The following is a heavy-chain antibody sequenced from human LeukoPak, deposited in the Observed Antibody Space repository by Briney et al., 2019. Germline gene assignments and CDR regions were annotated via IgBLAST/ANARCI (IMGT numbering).Heavy chain of an antibody. Sequence: ASVKVSCKASGFTFTAYYMHVVRQAPGQGLEWMGWISAYNGNTNYAQKLQGRVTMTTDTSTSTAYMELRSLRSDDTAVYYCARGDFWSGYYYGMDVWGQGTTVTVSS. CDR1: GFTFTAYY. D-gene: IGHD3-3*01. CDR3: ARGDFWSGYYYGMDV. J-gene: IGHJ6*02. CDR2: ISAYNGNT. V-gene: IGHV1-18*04.